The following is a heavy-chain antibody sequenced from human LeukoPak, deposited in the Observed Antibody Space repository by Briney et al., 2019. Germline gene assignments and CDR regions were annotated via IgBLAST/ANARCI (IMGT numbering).Heavy chain of an antibody. Sequence: GGSLRLSCAASGFTFSSFYMNWIRQAPGKGLEWVATIDKDGSEKYYVDSVKGRFTISRDNAKNSLSLEMNSLRVEDTAVYYCARIFGYYYYYLDVWGKGTTATISS. CDR3: ARIFGYYYYYLDV. J-gene: IGHJ6*03. D-gene: IGHD3-3*01. CDR2: IDKDGSEK. CDR1: GFTFSSFY. V-gene: IGHV3-7*01.